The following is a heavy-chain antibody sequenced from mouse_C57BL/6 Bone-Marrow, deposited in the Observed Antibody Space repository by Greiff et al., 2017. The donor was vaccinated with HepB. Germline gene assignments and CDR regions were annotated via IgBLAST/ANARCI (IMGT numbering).Heavy chain of an antibody. V-gene: IGHV1-82*01. CDR2: IYPGDGAT. Sequence: QVQLQQSGPELVKPGASVKISCKASGYAFSSSWMNWVKQRPGRGLGWIGRIYPGDGATNYNGKFKGKATLTADKSSSTAYMQLSSLTSEDSAVYFCASLDGYYGDYWGQGTTLTVSS. CDR3: ASLDGYYGDY. J-gene: IGHJ2*01. D-gene: IGHD2-3*01. CDR1: GYAFSSSW.